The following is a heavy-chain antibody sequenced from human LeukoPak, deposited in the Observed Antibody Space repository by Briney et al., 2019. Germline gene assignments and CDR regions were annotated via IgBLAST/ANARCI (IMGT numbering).Heavy chain of an antibody. V-gene: IGHV3-23*01. CDR3: AKDPGYDSSCFDY. CDR2: ISGSGGST. CDR1: GFTFSSHG. Sequence: GGSLRLSCAASGFTFSSHGMNWVRQAPGKGLEWVSAISGSGGSTYYADSVKGRFTISRDNSKNTLYLQMNSLRAEDTAVYYCAKDPGYDSSCFDYWGQGTLVTVSS. J-gene: IGHJ4*02. D-gene: IGHD3-22*01.